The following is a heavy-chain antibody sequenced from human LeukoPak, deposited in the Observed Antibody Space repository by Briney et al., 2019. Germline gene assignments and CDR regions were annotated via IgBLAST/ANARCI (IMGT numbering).Heavy chain of an antibody. D-gene: IGHD3-10*01. CDR1: GYTLTELS. V-gene: IGHV1-24*01. J-gene: IGHJ4*02. Sequence: ASGKVSGKVSGYTLTELSIHWGRQAPGKGLGWMGGFDPEDGETIYAQTFQGRVTMTEDTATDTAYMELSSLRSEDTAVYYCHAYYYGSGIDDDYWGQGTLVTVSS. CDR3: HAYYYGSGIDDDY. CDR2: FDPEDGET.